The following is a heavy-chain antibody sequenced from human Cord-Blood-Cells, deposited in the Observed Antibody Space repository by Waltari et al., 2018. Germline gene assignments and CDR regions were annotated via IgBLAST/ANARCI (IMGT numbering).Heavy chain of an antibody. J-gene: IGHJ4*02. D-gene: IGHD5-12*01. CDR1: GGSFSGYY. V-gene: IGHV4-34*01. CDR3: ARDHSGYDYLFDY. Sequence: QVQLQQWGAGLLKPSETLSLTCAVYGGSFSGYYRSWIRQPPGKGLAWIGEINHMGSTHYNPSLKSGVTISVDTYKNQFSLKLSSVTAADTAVYYCARDHSGYDYLFDYWGQGTLVTVSS. CDR2: INHMGST.